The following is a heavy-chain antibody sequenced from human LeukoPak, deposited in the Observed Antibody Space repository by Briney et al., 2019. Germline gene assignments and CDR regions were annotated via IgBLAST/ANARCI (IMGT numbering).Heavy chain of an antibody. J-gene: IGHJ6*04. Sequence: ASVKVSCKASGYTFTGYYMHWVRQAPGQGLEWMGWINPNSGGTNYAQKFQGWVTMTRDTSISTAYMELSRLRSDDTAVYYCARFFMFGGFMDYYYKGLNVGAKGTRAPVPS. CDR2: INPNSGGT. CDR3: ARFFMFGGFMDYYYKGLNV. D-gene: IGHD3-16*01. V-gene: IGHV1-2*04. CDR1: GYTFTGYY.